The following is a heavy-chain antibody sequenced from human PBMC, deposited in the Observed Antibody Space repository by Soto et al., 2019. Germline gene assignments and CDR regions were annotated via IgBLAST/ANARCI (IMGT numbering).Heavy chain of an antibody. CDR1: GFTFSSYG. CDR3: ARDDYHDTSGYYYPFDY. V-gene: IGHV3-33*01. D-gene: IGHD3-22*01. CDR2: IWYDGSNK. Sequence: QVQLVESGGGVVQPGRSLRLSCAASGFTFSSYGMHWVRQAPGKGLEWVAVIWYDGSNKYYADSVKGRFTISRDNSKNTLYLQMSSLRAEDTAVYYCARDDYHDTSGYYYPFDYWGQGTLVTVSS. J-gene: IGHJ4*02.